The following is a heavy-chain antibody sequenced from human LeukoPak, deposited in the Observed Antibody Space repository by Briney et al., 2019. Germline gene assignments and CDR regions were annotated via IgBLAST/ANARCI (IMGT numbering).Heavy chain of an antibody. CDR1: GGSFSSGAYY. J-gene: IGHJ5*02. CDR2: IHYSGSP. V-gene: IGHV4-31*03. CDR3: VRDSGYDSRGFYYGGFDP. Sequence: SQTLSLTCTVSGGSFSSGAYYWSWIRQLPGKGLEWIGYIHYSGSPYYNPSLKSRVSISGDTSKNQFSLTLSSVTVADTAVYCCVRDSGYDSRGFYYGGFDPWGQGILVTVSS. D-gene: IGHD3-22*01.